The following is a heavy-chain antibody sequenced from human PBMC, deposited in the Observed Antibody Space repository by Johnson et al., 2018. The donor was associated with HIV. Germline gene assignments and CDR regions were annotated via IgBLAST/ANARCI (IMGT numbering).Heavy chain of an antibody. CDR3: ARDRASILWVGATQFAFDI. D-gene: IGHD2-21*01. CDR2: IWYDGSNK. J-gene: IGHJ3*02. V-gene: IGHV3-33*01. CDR1: GFTFSSYG. Sequence: QVQLVESGGGVVQPGRSLRLSCAASGFTFSSYGMHWVRQAPGKGLEWVAVIWYDGSNKYYVDSVKGRFTISRDNSKNTLYLQMNSLRPEDTAVYYCARDRASILWVGATQFAFDIWGQGTMVTVSS.